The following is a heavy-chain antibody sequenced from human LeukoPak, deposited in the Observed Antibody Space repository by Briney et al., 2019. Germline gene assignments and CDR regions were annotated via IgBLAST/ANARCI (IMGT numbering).Heavy chain of an antibody. J-gene: IGHJ4*02. Sequence: PGGSLRLSCAASGFTFSSYAMSWVRQAPGEGLELVSAISGSGGSTYYADSVKGRFTISRDNSKNTLYLQMNSLRAEDTAVYYCAKDSKLMYYYDSSGYGWLDYWGQGTLVTVSS. CDR1: GFTFSSYA. D-gene: IGHD3-22*01. CDR3: AKDSKLMYYYDSSGYGWLDY. CDR2: ISGSGGST. V-gene: IGHV3-23*01.